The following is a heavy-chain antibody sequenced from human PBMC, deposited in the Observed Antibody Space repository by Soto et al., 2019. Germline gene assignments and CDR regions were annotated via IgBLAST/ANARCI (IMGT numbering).Heavy chain of an antibody. CDR3: ARGSTTLFCSSTSCYSYYGMDV. CDR1: GFTFSSYS. V-gene: IGHV3-48*02. Sequence: PGGSLRLSCAASGFTFSSYSMNWVRQAPGKGLEWVSYISSSSSTIYYADSVKGRFTISRDNAKNSLYLQMNSLRDEDTAVYYCARGSTTLFCSSTSCYSYYGMDVWGQGTTVTVSS. J-gene: IGHJ6*02. D-gene: IGHD2-2*02. CDR2: ISSSSSTI.